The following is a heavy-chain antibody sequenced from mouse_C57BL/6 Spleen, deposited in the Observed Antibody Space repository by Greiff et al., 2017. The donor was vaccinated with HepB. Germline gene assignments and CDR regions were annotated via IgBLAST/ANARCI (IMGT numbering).Heavy chain of an antibody. V-gene: IGHV1-42*01. J-gene: IGHJ2*01. CDR1: GYSFTGYY. CDR3: ARSHDDYDGYYFDY. CDR2: INPSTGGT. D-gene: IGHD2-4*01. Sequence: VQLQQSGPELVKPGASVKISCKASGYSFTGYYMNWVKQSPEKSLEWIGEINPSTGGTTYNQKFKAKATLTVDKSSSTAYMQLKSLTSEDSAVYYCARSHDDYDGYYFDYWGQGTTLTVSS.